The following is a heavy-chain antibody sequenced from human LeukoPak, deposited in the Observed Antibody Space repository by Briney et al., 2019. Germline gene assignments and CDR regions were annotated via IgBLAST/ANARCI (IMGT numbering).Heavy chain of an antibody. D-gene: IGHD1-1*01. Sequence: GGSLRLSCTASGFTFSNYWMAWVRQAPGKGLEWVANIKQDGSERYYVDSVKGQFTISRDNAKNLLDLQMSSLRPEDTAVYYCASRGQLETGDYYYYYMDVWGKGTTATVSS. CDR3: ASRGQLETGDYYYYYMDV. V-gene: IGHV3-7*01. J-gene: IGHJ6*03. CDR1: GFTFSNYW. CDR2: IKQDGSER.